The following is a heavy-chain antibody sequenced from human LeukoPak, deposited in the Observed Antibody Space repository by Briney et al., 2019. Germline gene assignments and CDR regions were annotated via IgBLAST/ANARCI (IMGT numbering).Heavy chain of an antibody. D-gene: IGHD5-18*01. J-gene: IGHJ4*02. CDR2: MNPNSGNT. Sequence: ASVTVSCKASGYTFTSYDVNWVRQATGQGLEWMGWMNPNSGNTGYAQKFQGRVTMTRNTSISTAYMELSSLRSEDTAVYYCARVTWFYSYGKIQLWSSIDYWGQGTLVTVSS. V-gene: IGHV1-8*01. CDR1: GYTFTSYD. CDR3: ARVTWFYSYGKIQLWSSIDY.